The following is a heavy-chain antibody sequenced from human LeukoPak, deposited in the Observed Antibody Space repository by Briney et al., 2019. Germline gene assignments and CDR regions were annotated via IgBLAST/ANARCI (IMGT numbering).Heavy chain of an antibody. CDR2: IYHSGST. CDR3: AMVQYNWFDP. J-gene: IGHJ5*02. V-gene: IGHV4-4*02. D-gene: IGHD3-10*01. Sequence: GSLRLSCAASGFTFSSYAMGWVRQPPGKGLEWIGEIYHSGSTNYNPSLKSRVTISVDKSKNQFSLKLSSVTAADTAVYYCAMVQYNWFDPWGQGTLVTVSS. CDR1: GFTFSSYAM.